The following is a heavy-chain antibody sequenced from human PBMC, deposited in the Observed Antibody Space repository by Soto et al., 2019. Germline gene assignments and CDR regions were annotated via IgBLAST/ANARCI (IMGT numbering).Heavy chain of an antibody. Sequence: QEQLVESGGGVVQPGRSLRLSCAASGFTFSKYGMHWLRQAPGKGLEWVAVIWYDGNNKKYADSVKGRFAISRDDSRDTVYLQMNSLRVEDTATYYYSSDPWSCVSPPCHSYYYMAVWGEGTTVTVSS. CDR3: SSDPWSCVSPPCHSYYYMAV. D-gene: IGHD3-10*01. CDR2: IWYDGNNK. J-gene: IGHJ6*03. CDR1: GFTFSKYG. V-gene: IGHV3-33*01.